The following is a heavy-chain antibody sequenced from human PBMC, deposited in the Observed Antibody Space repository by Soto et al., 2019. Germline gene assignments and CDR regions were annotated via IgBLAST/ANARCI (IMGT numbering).Heavy chain of an antibody. CDR2: INPNSRGT. CDR1: GYTFTDYF. J-gene: IGHJ5*02. CDR3: ARVTLKAGNWFDP. Sequence: ASVKVSCKASGYTFTDYFIHWVRQAPGQGFEWMGWINPNSRGTNYAQKFQGRVAMTRDTSNSTAYMELRGLTSDDTAVYYCARVTLKAGNWFDPWGQGTLVTVSS. V-gene: IGHV1-2*02.